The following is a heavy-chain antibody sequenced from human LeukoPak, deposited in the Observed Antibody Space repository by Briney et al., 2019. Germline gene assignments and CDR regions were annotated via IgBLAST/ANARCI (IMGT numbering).Heavy chain of an antibody. CDR1: GYTFTSYD. CDR2: INPNSGGT. Sequence: ASVKVSCKASGYTFTSYDINWVRQATGQGLEWMGWINPNSGGTNYAQKFQGRVTMTRDTSISTAYMELSRLRSDDTAVYYCARDGPRLDDAFDIWGQGTMVTVSS. V-gene: IGHV1-2*02. J-gene: IGHJ3*02. D-gene: IGHD3/OR15-3a*01. CDR3: ARDGPRLDDAFDI.